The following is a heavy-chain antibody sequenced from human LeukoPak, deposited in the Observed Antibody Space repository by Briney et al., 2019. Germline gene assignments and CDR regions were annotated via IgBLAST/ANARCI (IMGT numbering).Heavy chain of an antibody. CDR3: ARRNGYSYDDY. D-gene: IGHD5-18*01. CDR2: IYPGDSDT. Sequence: GESLQISCKGSGYSLISYWIGWVRQMPGEGLEWMGIIYPGDSDTRYSPSFQRHVTLSADKSLSTHYLERPDLKASGTALHYRARRNGYSYDDYWGQGTLVTVSS. V-gene: IGHV5-51*01. J-gene: IGHJ4*02. CDR1: GYSLISYW.